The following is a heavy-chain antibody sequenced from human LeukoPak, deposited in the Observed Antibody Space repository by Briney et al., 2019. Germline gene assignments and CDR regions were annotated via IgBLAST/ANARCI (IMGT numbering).Heavy chain of an antibody. V-gene: IGHV3-23*01. CDR2: VSGSGGAT. CDR3: AKEGTYYDSSGYHTH. D-gene: IGHD3-22*01. CDR1: GPTFSSFA. J-gene: IGHJ4*02. Sequence: GGSLRLSCAASGPTFSSFAMRWVRQAPGKGLEWVSSVSGSGGATYYADSVKGRFTISRDNSKNTLFLQMSSLRVEDTAIYYCAKEGTYYDSSGYHTHWGQGTLVAVSS.